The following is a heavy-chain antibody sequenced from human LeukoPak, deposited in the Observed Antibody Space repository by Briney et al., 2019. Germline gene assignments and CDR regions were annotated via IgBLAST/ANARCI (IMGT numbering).Heavy chain of an antibody. CDR1: GFTFRGYT. D-gene: IGHD3-16*01. J-gene: IGHJ3*02. CDR3: ARDGQGGETDAFDI. V-gene: IGHV3-30-3*01. Sequence: GGSLRLSCAASGFTFRGYTMHWVRRAPGTGLEWVGLVTYDGGKKYYAESVKGRFTISRDNSENTLWLQMNSLGVEDTAVYYCARDGQGGETDAFDIWGQGTMVTVSS. CDR2: VTYDGGKK.